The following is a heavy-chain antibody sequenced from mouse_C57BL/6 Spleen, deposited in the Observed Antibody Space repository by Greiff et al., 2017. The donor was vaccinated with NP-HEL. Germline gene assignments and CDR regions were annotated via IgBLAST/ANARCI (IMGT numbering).Heavy chain of an antibody. V-gene: IGHV5-17*01. CDR3: ARGLLLRYAMDY. CDR2: ISSGSSTI. Sequence: RVEWVAYISSGSSTIYYADTVKGRFTISRDNAKNTLFLQMTSLRSEDTAMYYCARGLLLRYAMDYWGQGTSVTVSS. D-gene: IGHD2-3*01. J-gene: IGHJ4*01.